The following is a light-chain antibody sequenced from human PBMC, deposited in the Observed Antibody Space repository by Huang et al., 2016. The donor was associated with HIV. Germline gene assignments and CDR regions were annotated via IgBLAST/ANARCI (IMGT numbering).Light chain of an antibody. V-gene: IGKV1-39*01. CDR2: GAS. CDR1: QTISSF. J-gene: IGKJ2*01. Sequence: EIQMTQSPSSLSASVGDRVTITCRASQTISSFLNWYQHKPGRAPKLLIYGASTLQSGAPSRFSGSGSGTDFALTISSLQPEDSATYYCQQSDNIPYTFGQGTKLEIK. CDR3: QQSDNIPYT.